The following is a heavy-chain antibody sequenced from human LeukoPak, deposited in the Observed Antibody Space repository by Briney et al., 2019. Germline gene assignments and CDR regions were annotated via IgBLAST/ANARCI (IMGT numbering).Heavy chain of an antibody. J-gene: IGHJ6*03. V-gene: IGHV4-61*02. CDR1: GVSLSSGSYY. Sequence: PSETLSLTCTVSGVSLSSGSYYWRWIRQSAGKGLEWIGRIYSSGSTNYNPSLKSRVTISVDTSKNQFSLKLSSVTAADTAVYYCARDPYYYYMDVWGKGTTVTVSS. CDR3: ARDPYYYYMDV. CDR2: IYSSGST.